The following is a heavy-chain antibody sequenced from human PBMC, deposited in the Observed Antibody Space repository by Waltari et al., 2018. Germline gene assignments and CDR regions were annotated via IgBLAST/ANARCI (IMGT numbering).Heavy chain of an antibody. J-gene: IGHJ4*02. V-gene: IGHV3-30*02. CDR1: VFIFSRYG. Sequence: QVRLVESGGGVVQPGGSLRLSCARSVFIFSRYGMHWVRQAPGKGLEWVTYIRYDGSNKYYADSVKGRFTISRDSSKNTLYLQMNSLRAEDTAVYYCARDRGWPNYLDYWGQGSLVTVSS. D-gene: IGHD6-19*01. CDR3: ARDRGWPNYLDY. CDR2: IRYDGSNK.